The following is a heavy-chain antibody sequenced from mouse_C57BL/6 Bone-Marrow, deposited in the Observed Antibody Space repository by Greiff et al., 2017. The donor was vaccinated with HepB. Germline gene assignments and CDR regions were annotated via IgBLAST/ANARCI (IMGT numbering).Heavy chain of an antibody. CDR2: INPYNGGT. D-gene: IGHD1-1*01. CDR1: GYTFTDYY. CDR3: ARASIIKRWYFDV. J-gene: IGHJ1*03. V-gene: IGHV1-19*01. Sequence: VQLQQSGPVLVKPGASVKMSCKASGYTFTDYYMNWVKQSHGKSLEWIGVINPYNGGTSYNQKFKGKATLTVDKSSSTAYMELNSLTSEDSAVYYCARASIIKRWYFDVWGTGTTVTVSS.